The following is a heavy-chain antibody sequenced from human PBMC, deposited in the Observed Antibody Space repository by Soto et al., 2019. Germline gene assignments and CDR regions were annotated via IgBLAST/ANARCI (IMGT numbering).Heavy chain of an antibody. J-gene: IGHJ4*02. D-gene: IGHD6-13*01. CDR3: ASRRGWSSSRPFDY. CDR1: GYTFTSYY. Sequence: QVQLVQSGAEVKKPGASVKVSCKASGYTFTSYYMHWVRQAPGQGLEWMGIINPSGGRTSYAQKLQGRVTRSRDTCTSTGYRELSSLRSEDTAVYYCASRRGWSSSRPFDYWGQGTLVTVSS. CDR2: INPSGGRT. V-gene: IGHV1-46*03.